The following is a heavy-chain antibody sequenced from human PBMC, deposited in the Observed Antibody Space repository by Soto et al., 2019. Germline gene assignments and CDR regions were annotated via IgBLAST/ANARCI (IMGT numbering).Heavy chain of an antibody. D-gene: IGHD1-20*01. CDR1: CGSFSGYY. Sequence: SETLSLTCAVYCGSFSGYYCSWLRQAPGKGLEWIAEINHSVSTNYNPSLMSRVTISVDSSKNQFSLKLSSVTAADTAVYYCAGMTHGGNHHYYFDFWAQGALVTVS. CDR3: AGMTHGGNHHYYFDF. CDR2: INHSVST. V-gene: IGHV4-34*01. J-gene: IGHJ4*02.